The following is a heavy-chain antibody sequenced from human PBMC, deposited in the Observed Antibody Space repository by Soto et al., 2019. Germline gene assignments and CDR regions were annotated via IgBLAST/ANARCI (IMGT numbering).Heavy chain of an antibody. V-gene: IGHV3-30*18. Sequence: PGGSLRLSCAASGFTFSSYGMHWVRQAPDKGLEWVAVISYDGSNKYYADSVKGRFTISRDNSKNTLYLQMNSMRAEDTAVYYCAKDDGPGFRYNWNQDAFDIWGQGTMVTVSS. CDR1: GFTFSSYG. CDR2: ISYDGSNK. CDR3: AKDDGPGFRYNWNQDAFDI. J-gene: IGHJ3*02. D-gene: IGHD1-20*01.